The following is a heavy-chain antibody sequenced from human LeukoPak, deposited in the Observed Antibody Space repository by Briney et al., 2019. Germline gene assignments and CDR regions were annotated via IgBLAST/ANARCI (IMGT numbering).Heavy chain of an antibody. CDR2: IIPILGIA. CDR3: ARDCIAVAGPYFDY. D-gene: IGHD6-19*01. Sequence: ASVKVSCKASGGTFSSYAISWVRQAPGQGLEWMGRIIPILGIANYAQKFQGRVTITADKSTSTAYMELSSLGSEDTAVYYCARDCIAVAGPYFDYWGQGTLVTVSS. J-gene: IGHJ4*02. CDR1: GGTFSSYA. V-gene: IGHV1-69*04.